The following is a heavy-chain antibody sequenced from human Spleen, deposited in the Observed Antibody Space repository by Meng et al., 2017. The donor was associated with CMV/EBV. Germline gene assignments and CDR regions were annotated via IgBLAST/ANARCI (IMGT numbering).Heavy chain of an antibody. J-gene: IGHJ4*02. Sequence: ASVKVSCKASGYTFTDYYIHWVRQAPGQGLEWMAWIDPKSGDTKYAQKFQGRVTLSRDTSFSATYMELSRLRSADTAVYYCARGASGYDWTPEYWGQGTLVTVSS. CDR1: GYTFTDYY. CDR3: ARGASGYDWTPEY. CDR2: IDPKSGDT. V-gene: IGHV1-2*02. D-gene: IGHD5-12*01.